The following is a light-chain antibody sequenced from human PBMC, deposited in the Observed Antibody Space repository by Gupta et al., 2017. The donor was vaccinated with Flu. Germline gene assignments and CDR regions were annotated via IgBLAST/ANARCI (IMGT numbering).Light chain of an antibody. J-gene: IGKJ2*01. Sequence: CRASQSVSSNLAWYQHRPGQAPRLLMYGSFTRATGVPDRFSASGSGTEFSLTISSLQSEDSGIYYCQQYHDWPPVYTFGQGTKLEI. CDR1: QSVSSN. CDR2: GSF. CDR3: QQYHDWPPVYT. V-gene: IGKV3-15*01.